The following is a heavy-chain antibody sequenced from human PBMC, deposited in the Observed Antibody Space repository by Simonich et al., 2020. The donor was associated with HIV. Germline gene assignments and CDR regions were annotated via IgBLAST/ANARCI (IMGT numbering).Heavy chain of an antibody. V-gene: IGHV4-34*01. Sequence: QVQLQQWGAGLLKPSETLSLTCAFYGGSFSGYYWSWIRQPQGKGLEWIGEINNSGITNYKSSLNSRATISVDKSKNQFSLKLSSVTAADTAIYYCARRDRELILYFDYWGQGNLVTVSS. CDR1: GGSFSGYY. CDR2: INNSGIT. D-gene: IGHD3-3*01. CDR3: ARRDRELILYFDY. J-gene: IGHJ4*02.